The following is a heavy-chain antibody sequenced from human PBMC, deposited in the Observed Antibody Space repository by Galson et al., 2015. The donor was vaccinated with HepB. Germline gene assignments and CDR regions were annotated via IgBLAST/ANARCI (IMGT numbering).Heavy chain of an antibody. Sequence: CAISGDSVSSNTAVWNWIRQSPSRGLEWLGRTYYRSRWYNDYAVSVRSRIAINPDTSKNQLSLQLNSVTPDDTAVYYCARDRGSGSYYNVGAFRLDPWGQGTLVTVSS. CDR1: GDSVSSNTAV. CDR3: ARDRGSGSYYNVGAFRLDP. D-gene: IGHD3-10*01. V-gene: IGHV6-1*01. J-gene: IGHJ5*02. CDR2: TYYRSRWYN.